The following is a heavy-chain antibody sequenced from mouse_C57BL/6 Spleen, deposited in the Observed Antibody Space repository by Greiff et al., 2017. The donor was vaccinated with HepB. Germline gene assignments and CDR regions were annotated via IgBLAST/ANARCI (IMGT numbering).Heavy chain of an antibody. Sequence: VQLQQAGAELVMPGASVKLSGKASGYTFTSYWMHWVKQRPGQGLEWIGEMDPSDRYTNYNQKFKGKSTLTVDKSSSTAYMQLSSLTSEDSAVYYCASCGTTPVGWYFDVWGTGTTVTVSS. J-gene: IGHJ1*03. D-gene: IGHD1-1*01. CDR2: MDPSDRYT. V-gene: IGHV1-69*01. CDR3: ASCGTTPVGWYFDV. CDR1: GYTFTSYW.